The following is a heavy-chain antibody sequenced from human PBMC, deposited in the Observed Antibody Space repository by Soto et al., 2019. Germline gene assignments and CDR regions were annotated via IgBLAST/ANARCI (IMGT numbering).Heavy chain of an antibody. J-gene: IGHJ4*02. CDR1: GGSISSGDYY. V-gene: IGHV4-30-4*01. CDR2: IYYSGST. D-gene: IGHD3-10*02. Sequence: SETLSLTCTVAGGSISSGDYYWSWIRQPPGKGLEWIGYIYYSGSTYYNPSLKSRLAISLDTSNNQFSLQLNSVTASDTAVYYCAKQTSNSCSWSRCYFDYWGQGALVTVSS. CDR3: AKQTSNSCSWSRCYFDY.